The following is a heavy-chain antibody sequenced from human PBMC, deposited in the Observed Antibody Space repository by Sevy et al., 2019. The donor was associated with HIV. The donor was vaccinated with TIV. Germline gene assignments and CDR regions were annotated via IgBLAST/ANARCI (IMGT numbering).Heavy chain of an antibody. J-gene: IGHJ4*02. V-gene: IGHV3-7*01. Sequence: GGSLRLSCAASGFTFSSYWMNWVRQAPGKGLEWVANIKQDGSEKYYVHSVKGRFTNSRDNAKNSMHLQMNSLRAEDTAVYYCARALAAAASYWGQGTLVTVSS. CDR1: GFTFSSYW. D-gene: IGHD6-25*01. CDR2: IKQDGSEK. CDR3: ARALAAAASY.